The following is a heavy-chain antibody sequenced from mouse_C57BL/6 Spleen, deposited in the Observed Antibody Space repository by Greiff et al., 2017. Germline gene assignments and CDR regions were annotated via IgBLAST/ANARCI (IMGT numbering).Heavy chain of an antibody. J-gene: IGHJ4*01. D-gene: IGHD2-2*01. Sequence: QVQLQQPGAELVKPGASVTMSCKASGYTFTSYWITWVKQRPGQGLEWIGDIYPGSGSTNYNEKFKSKATLTVDTSSSTAYMQLSSLTSEDSAVYYCARGGGYDERENYAMDYWGRGTSVTVSS. CDR3: ARGGGYDERENYAMDY. V-gene: IGHV1-55*01. CDR2: IYPGSGST. CDR1: GYTFTSYW.